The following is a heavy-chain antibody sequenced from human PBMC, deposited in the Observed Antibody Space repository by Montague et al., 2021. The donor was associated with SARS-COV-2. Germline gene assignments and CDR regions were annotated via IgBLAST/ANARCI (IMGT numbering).Heavy chain of an antibody. CDR3: ARSVFSEGRREGLWGVSSVGSFSMDV. V-gene: IGHV4-59*01. CDR2: IYYSGRT. Sequence: SETLSLTCTVSIDSISSYYWSWIRQPPGKGLEWLGNIYYSGRTIYNPSLKSRVTISLDTSKNQFSLKLSSVTAADTAVYYCARSVFSEGRREGLWGVSSVGSFSMDVWGQGTMVTVSS. D-gene: IGHD5-24*01. J-gene: IGHJ6*02. CDR1: IDSISSYY.